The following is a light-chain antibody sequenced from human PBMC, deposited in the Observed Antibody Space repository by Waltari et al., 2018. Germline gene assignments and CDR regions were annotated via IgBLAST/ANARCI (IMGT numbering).Light chain of an antibody. Sequence: EIVLTQSTGTLSLSPGARATHPCRASQSVSSSYLAWYQQKPGQAPRLLIYGASSRATGIPDRFSGSGSGTDFTLTISRLEPEDLAVYYCQQYGSSPRTFGQGTKVEIK. J-gene: IGKJ1*01. CDR3: QQYGSSPRT. V-gene: IGKV3-20*01. CDR1: QSVSSSY. CDR2: GAS.